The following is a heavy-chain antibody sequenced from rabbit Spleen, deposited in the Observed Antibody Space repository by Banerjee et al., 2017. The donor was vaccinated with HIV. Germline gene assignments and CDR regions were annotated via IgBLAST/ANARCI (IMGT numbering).Heavy chain of an antibody. CDR2: IYAAKGST. Sequence: QSLEESGGGLVQPGGSLTLSCKASGIDFTNYYISWVRQAPGKGLEWIGIIYAAKGSTDYASWVNGRFTISSDNAQSTVDLKMTSLTAADTATYFCVRDQAGDADYGPYYLNLWGPGTLVTVS. D-gene: IGHD2-1*01. V-gene: IGHV1S7*01. CDR1: GIDFTNYY. CDR3: VRDQAGDADYGPYYLNL. J-gene: IGHJ4*01.